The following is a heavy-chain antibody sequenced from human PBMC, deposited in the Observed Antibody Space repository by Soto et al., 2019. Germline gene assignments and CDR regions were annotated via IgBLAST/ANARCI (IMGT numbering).Heavy chain of an antibody. V-gene: IGHV1-18*01. D-gene: IGHD3-3*01. CDR3: ARDRAIPIFGVVIPFDY. Sequence: QVQLVQSGAEVKKPGASVKVSCKASGYTFTSYGISWVRQAPGQGLEWMGWISAYNGNTNYAQKLQGRVTMTTDTSTSTAYMELRSLRSDDTAVYYCARDRAIPIFGVVIPFDYWGQGTLVTVSS. CDR2: ISAYNGNT. J-gene: IGHJ4*02. CDR1: GYTFTSYG.